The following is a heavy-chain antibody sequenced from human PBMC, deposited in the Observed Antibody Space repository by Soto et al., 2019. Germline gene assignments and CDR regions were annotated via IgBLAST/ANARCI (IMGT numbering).Heavy chain of an antibody. J-gene: IGHJ3*02. Sequence: QVQLQESGPGLVKPSETLSLTCTVSGVSVSSAYHQWSWIRQPPGKELEWIGYFDYIGNTNYKASLKSRVTISVDTSKNQFSLRLSSVTAADTAVYYCARTVTDAFDIWGQGTMVTVSS. CDR1: GVSVSSAYHQ. V-gene: IGHV4-61*01. CDR3: ARTVTDAFDI. D-gene: IGHD4-17*01. CDR2: FDYIGNT.